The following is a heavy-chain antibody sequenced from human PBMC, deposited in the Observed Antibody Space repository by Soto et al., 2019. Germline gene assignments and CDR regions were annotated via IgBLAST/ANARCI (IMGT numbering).Heavy chain of an antibody. J-gene: IGHJ6*02. CDR3: AREVEYFDWFVHYYYGMDV. CDR2: INHSGST. Sequence: SETLSLTCAVYGGSFSGYYWSWIRQPPGKGLEWIGEINHSGSTNYNPSLKSRVTISVDTSKNQFSLKLSSVTAADTAVYYCAREVEYFDWFVHYYYGMDVWGQGATVTVSS. CDR1: GGSFSGYY. V-gene: IGHV4-34*01. D-gene: IGHD3-9*01.